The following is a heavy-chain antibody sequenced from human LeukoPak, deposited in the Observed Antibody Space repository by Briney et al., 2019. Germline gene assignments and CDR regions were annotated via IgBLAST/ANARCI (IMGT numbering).Heavy chain of an antibody. V-gene: IGHV4-34*01. Sequence: SETLSLTCAVYCGSVSGYYWRWIRQPPGKGLEWIGEINHSGSTNYNPSRKSRVPISVDTSRNQFSLKLTSVTAAATAVYSCARSPHLRIAPAATSDYWGQPTLLTAPS. D-gene: IGHD2-2*01. CDR1: CGSVSGYY. CDR3: ARSPHLRIAPAATSDY. CDR2: INHSGST. J-gene: IGHJ4*02.